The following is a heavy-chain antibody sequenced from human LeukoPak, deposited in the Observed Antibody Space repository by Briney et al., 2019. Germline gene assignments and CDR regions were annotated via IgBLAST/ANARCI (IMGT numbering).Heavy chain of an antibody. J-gene: IGHJ4*02. Sequence: SETLSLTCAVYGGSFSGYYWSWIRQPPGKGLEWIGEINHSGSTNYNPSLKSRVTISVDTSKNQFSLKLSSVTAADTAVYYCAREGIAVARRGFDYWGQGTLVTVSS. D-gene: IGHD6-19*01. CDR1: GGSFSGYY. CDR3: AREGIAVARRGFDY. CDR2: INHSGST. V-gene: IGHV4-34*01.